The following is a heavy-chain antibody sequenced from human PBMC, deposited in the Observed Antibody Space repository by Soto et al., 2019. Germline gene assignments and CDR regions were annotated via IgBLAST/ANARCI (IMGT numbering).Heavy chain of an antibody. CDR2: VYRGGDT. V-gene: IGHV3-66*01. D-gene: IGHD6-13*01. J-gene: IGHJ3*02. CDR3: AKQQPGAFDI. CDR1: GFTVSSNY. Sequence: TGGSLRLSCAASGFTVSSNYMSWIRQAPEKGLEWVSVVYRGGDTNYADSVKGRVTITRDTSASTAYMELSSLRSEDTAVYYCAKQQPGAFDIWGQGTMVTVSS.